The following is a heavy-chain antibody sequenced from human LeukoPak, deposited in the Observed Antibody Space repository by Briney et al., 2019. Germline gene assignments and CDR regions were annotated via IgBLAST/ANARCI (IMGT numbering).Heavy chain of an antibody. Sequence: PGGSLRLSCAASGFTFSSYSMNWVRQAPGKGLEWVSYISSSSSTIYYADSVKGRFTISRDNAKNSLYLQMNSLRAEDTAVYYCARDYDSSGLDYWGQGTLVTVSS. V-gene: IGHV3-48*04. CDR3: ARDYDSSGLDY. D-gene: IGHD3-22*01. J-gene: IGHJ4*02. CDR1: GFTFSSYS. CDR2: ISSSSSTI.